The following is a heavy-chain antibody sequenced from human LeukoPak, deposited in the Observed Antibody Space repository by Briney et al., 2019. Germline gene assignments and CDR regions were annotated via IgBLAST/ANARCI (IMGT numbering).Heavy chain of an antibody. D-gene: IGHD3-9*01. CDR3: AREPRLRYFDWLPNYFDY. Sequence: SVKVSCKASGGTLSSYAISWVRQAPGQGLEWMGGIIPIFGTANYAQKFQGRVTITADESTSTAYMELSSLRSEDTAVYYCAREPRLRYFDWLPNYFDYWGQGTLVTVSS. CDR1: GGTLSSYA. J-gene: IGHJ4*02. V-gene: IGHV1-69*01. CDR2: IIPIFGTA.